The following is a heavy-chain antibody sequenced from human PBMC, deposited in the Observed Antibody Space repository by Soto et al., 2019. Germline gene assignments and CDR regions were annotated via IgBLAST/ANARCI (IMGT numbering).Heavy chain of an antibody. CDR3: ARHRARNWFDP. J-gene: IGHJ5*02. Sequence: NPSETLSLTCIVSGGSISSSSYYWGWIRQPPGKGLEWIGSIYYSGSTYYNPSLKSRVTISVDTSKNQFSLKLSSVAAADSAFFYCARHRARNWFDPWGQGTLVTVSS. V-gene: IGHV4-39*01. D-gene: IGHD6-6*01. CDR1: GGSISSSSYY. CDR2: IYYSGST.